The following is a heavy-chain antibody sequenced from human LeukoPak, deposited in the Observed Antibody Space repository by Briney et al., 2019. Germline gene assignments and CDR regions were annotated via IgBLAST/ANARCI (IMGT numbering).Heavy chain of an antibody. V-gene: IGHV3-23*01. Sequence: GGSLRLSCAASGFTFSSYAMSWVRQAPGKGLEWVSGIDSSDGSAYYADSVKGRFTISRDKSKNTLYVQMNSLRAEDTAVYYCAKAVGGSYMRFDYWGQGTLVTVSS. CDR1: GFTFSSYA. J-gene: IGHJ4*02. D-gene: IGHD1-26*01. CDR2: IDSSDGSA. CDR3: AKAVGGSYMRFDY.